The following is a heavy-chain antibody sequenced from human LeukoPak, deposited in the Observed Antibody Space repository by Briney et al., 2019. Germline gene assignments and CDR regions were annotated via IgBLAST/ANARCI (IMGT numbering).Heavy chain of an antibody. CDR3: ARRLSGMDV. CDR1: GGSVDSHY. J-gene: IGHJ6*02. D-gene: IGHD3-22*01. V-gene: IGHV4-4*07. CDR2: IYSSGTT. Sequence: SETLSLTCSVSGGSVDSHYWSWIRQPAGKGLEWIGRIYSSGTTNYNPSLTSRVTMSVDTTKNQFSLRLSSVTAADTAVYYCARRLSGMDVWGQGTTVTVSS.